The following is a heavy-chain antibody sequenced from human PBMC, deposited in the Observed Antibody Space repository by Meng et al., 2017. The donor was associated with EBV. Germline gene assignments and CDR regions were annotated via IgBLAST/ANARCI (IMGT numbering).Heavy chain of an antibody. D-gene: IGHD6-6*01. Sequence: QIPLKESGPTLVKPTQTLTLTCTFSGFSLSTRGVGVGWIRQPPGKALEWLALIHWDDDKRYSPSLKSRLTITKDTSKNQVVLTMTNMDPVDAATYYCAHIIAARPFDYWGQGTLVTVSS. CDR3: AHIIAARPFDY. CDR1: GFSLSTRGVG. J-gene: IGHJ4*02. V-gene: IGHV2-5*02. CDR2: IHWDDDK.